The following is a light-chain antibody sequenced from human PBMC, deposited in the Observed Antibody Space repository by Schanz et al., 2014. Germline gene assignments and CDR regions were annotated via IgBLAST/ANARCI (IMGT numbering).Light chain of an antibody. J-gene: IGKJ1*01. Sequence: DIQMTQSPSSLSASVGDRVTITCRASQSISSYLNWYQQKPGKAPKLLIYAASSLLSGVPLRFSGSGSGTLFTLTISSLQPEDFATYYCLQDSTYPRTFGQGTKVEIK. V-gene: IGKV1-39*01. CDR3: LQDSTYPRT. CDR2: AAS. CDR1: QSISSY.